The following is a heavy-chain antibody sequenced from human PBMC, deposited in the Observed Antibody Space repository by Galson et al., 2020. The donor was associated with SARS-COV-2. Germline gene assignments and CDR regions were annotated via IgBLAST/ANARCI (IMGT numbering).Heavy chain of an antibody. D-gene: IGHD2-15*01. Sequence: GESLKISCTASGFTFSNYWMNWVRQAPGRGLEFVANIKQDGSEKYYVDSLKGRFTISRDNAMNSLSLHMNSLRVEDTAVYYCARDIGYSFDYSGQGTLVIVSS. CDR2: IKQDGSEK. CDR1: GFTFSNYW. J-gene: IGHJ4*02. V-gene: IGHV3-7*04. CDR3: ARDIGYSFDY.